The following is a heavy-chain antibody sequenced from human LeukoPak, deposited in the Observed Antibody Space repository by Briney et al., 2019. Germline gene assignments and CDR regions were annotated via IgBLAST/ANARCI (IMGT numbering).Heavy chain of an antibody. V-gene: IGHV1-18*01. CDR1: GYTFTSYG. J-gene: IGHJ6*03. CDR3: ARVKTNYYGSGSSVYYYYYMDV. D-gene: IGHD3-10*01. Sequence: GASVKVSCKASGYTFTSYGIIWVRQAPRQGLEWMGWINAYNGNTNYAQKLQGRVTMTTDTSTSTAYMELRSLRSDDTAVYYCARVKTNYYGSGSSVYYYYYMDVWGKGTTVTVSS. CDR2: INAYNGNT.